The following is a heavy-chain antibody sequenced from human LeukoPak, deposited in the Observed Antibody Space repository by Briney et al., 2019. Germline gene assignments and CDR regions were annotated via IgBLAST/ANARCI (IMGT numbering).Heavy chain of an antibody. V-gene: IGHV3-74*01. CDR1: GXTFSSYW. J-gene: IGHJ4*02. CDR3: ARTFTGAWFDY. D-gene: IGHD1-14*01. CDR2: INGDGSDT. Sequence: GGSLRLSCAASGXTFSSYWMHWVRQGPGKGLVWVSRINGDGSDTSYADSVKGRFTISRDNAKNTLYLQMNSLRAEDTAVYYCARTFTGAWFDYWGQGTLVTVSS.